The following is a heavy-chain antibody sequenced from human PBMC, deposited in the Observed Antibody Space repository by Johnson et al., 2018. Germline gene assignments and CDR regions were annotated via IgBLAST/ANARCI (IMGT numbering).Heavy chain of an antibody. J-gene: IGHJ3*02. CDR2: ISGSGGST. Sequence: VQLVESGGGLVQPGGSLRLSCAASGFTFSTYAMSWVRQAPGKGLEWVSVISGSGGSTNYADSVKGRFTISRDNSKNTLYLQMNSLGAEDTAVYYCAKDHSFAFDIWGQGTMVTVSS. CDR3: AKDHSFAFDI. V-gene: IGHV3-23*04. CDR1: GFTFSTYA. D-gene: IGHD2-21*01.